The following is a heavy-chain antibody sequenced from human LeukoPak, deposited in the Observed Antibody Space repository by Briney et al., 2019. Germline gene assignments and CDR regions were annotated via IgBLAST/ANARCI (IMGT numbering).Heavy chain of an antibody. CDR1: GYTFTGYY. CDR3: AREMATKARGHFDY. Sequence: ASVKVSCKASGYTFTGYYMHWVRQAPGQGLEWMGWINPNSSGTNYAQKFQGRVTMTRDTSISTAYMELSRPRSDDTAVYYCAREMATKARGHFDYWGQGTLVTVSS. D-gene: IGHD5-24*01. V-gene: IGHV1-2*02. J-gene: IGHJ4*02. CDR2: INPNSSGT.